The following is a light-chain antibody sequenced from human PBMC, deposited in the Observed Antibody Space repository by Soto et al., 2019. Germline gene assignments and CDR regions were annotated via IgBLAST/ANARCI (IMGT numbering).Light chain of an antibody. CDR2: GAS. Sequence: EIVLTHSPVTLSLSPWERATLSCSASQTVSRMYLSWFQQKPGQAPRLLIYGASNRATGIPDRFSGSGSGTDFTLTISRLEPEDFAVYYCQQYNTSPRTFGQGTKVDI. J-gene: IGKJ1*01. CDR3: QQYNTSPRT. V-gene: IGKV3-20*01. CDR1: QTVSRMY.